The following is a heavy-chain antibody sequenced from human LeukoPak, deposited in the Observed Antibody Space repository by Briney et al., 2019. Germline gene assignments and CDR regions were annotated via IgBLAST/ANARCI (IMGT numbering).Heavy chain of an antibody. J-gene: IGHJ4*02. CDR1: GFTFSSYW. CDR3: ARDLGRIQLWPVGY. V-gene: IGHV3-7*01. Sequence: GGSLRLSCAASGFTFSSYWMSWVRQAPGKGLECVANIKQDGSEKYYVDSVKGRFTISRDNAKNSLYLQMNSLRAEDTAVYYCARDLGRIQLWPVGYWGQGTLVTVSS. D-gene: IGHD5-18*01. CDR2: IKQDGSEK.